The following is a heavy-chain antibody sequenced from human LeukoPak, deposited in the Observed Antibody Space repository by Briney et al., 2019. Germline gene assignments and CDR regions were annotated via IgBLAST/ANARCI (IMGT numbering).Heavy chain of an antibody. CDR1: GGSISSGGYY. V-gene: IGHV4-31*03. CDR3: ARHEIAAAGANAFDI. Sequence: SETLSLTCTVSGGSISSGGYYWSWIRQHPGKGLEWIGYIYYSGSTYYNPSLKSRVTISVDTSKNQFSLKLSSVTAADTAVYYCARHEIAAAGANAFDIWGQGTVVTVSS. D-gene: IGHD6-13*01. CDR2: IYYSGST. J-gene: IGHJ3*02.